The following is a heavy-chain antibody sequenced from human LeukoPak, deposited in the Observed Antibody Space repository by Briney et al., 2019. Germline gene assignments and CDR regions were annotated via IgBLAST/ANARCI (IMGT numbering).Heavy chain of an antibody. CDR2: IYYSGST. D-gene: IGHD6-19*01. J-gene: IGHJ4*02. CDR1: GGSISSYY. Sequence: SETLSLXCTVSGGSISSYYWSWIRQTPGKGLEWIGYIYYSGSTNYNPSLKSRVTISVDTSKNQFSLKLSSVTAADTAVYYCARESVAVAVFDYWGQGTLVTVSS. CDR3: ARESVAVAVFDY. V-gene: IGHV4-59*01.